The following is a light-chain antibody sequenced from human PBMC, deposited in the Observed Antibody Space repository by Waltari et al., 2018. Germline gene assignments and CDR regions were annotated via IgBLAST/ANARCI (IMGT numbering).Light chain of an antibody. CDR3: SAYTSRGTLK. CDR1: SDDIGAYSY. Sequence: QTALTQPASVSGSPGQSITISCSGTSDDIGAYSYVTWYHQRPGKAPNLIIYDLTERPSGVSNRFPGSKSGSTASLTVSGLQADDEGLFYCSAYTSRGTLKFGGGTRVTVL. CDR2: DLT. V-gene: IGLV2-14*03. J-gene: IGLJ2*01.